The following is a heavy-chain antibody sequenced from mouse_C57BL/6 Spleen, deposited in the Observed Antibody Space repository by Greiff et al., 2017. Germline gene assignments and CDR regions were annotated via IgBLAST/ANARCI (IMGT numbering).Heavy chain of an antibody. Sequence: QVQLQQPGAELVKPGASVKMSCKASGYTFTSYWITWVKQRPGQGLEWIGDISPGSGSTNYNEKFKSKATLTVDTSSSTAYMQLSSLTSEDSAVYYCARKGHYYGSSYGGWGQGTTLTVSS. CDR1: GYTFTSYW. V-gene: IGHV1-55*01. CDR2: ISPGSGST. D-gene: IGHD1-1*01. CDR3: ARKGHYYGSSYGG. J-gene: IGHJ2*01.